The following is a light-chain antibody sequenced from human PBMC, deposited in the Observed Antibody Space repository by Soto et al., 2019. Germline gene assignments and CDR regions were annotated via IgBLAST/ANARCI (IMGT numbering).Light chain of an antibody. V-gene: IGKV1-6*01. CDR1: QGIRDD. Sequence: IQITQSPSTLSASVGDRFTITWRASQGIRDDLGWYQQKPGEDHKALIYGASNLQSGVPSRFSASGSGTDFPIAISSLQHEDFATYYCIQDYNYHHTFGKGTTVDI. CDR3: IQDYNYHHT. J-gene: IGKJ2*01. CDR2: GAS.